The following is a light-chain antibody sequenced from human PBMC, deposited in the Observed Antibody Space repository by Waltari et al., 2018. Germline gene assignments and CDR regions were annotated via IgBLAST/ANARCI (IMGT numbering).Light chain of an antibody. J-gene: IGKJ1*01. CDR1: QDVSSSF. Sequence: EIVLTQSPDTLSVSPGESVTLSCRANQDVSSSFLAWYQQKPGQAPRLLIYGSTTRASGTPDRFSGGQSGTDFSLTITRLEPDDVAIYYCQQYGSPRKTFGQGTKVEIK. CDR2: GST. CDR3: QQYGSPRKT. V-gene: IGKV3-20*01.